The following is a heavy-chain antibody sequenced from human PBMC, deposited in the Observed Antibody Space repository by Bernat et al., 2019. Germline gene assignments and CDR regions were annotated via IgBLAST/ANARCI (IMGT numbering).Heavy chain of an antibody. CDR1: GGTFSSYA. V-gene: IGHV1-69*01. CDR2: IIPIFGTA. J-gene: IGHJ5*02. CDR3: ARVDPVVVVAARFDP. Sequence: GSSVKVSCKASGGTFSSYAISWVRQAPGQGLEWMGGIIPIFGTANYAQKFQGRVTITADESTSTAYMELSSLRSEDTAVYYCARVDPVVVVAARFDPWGQGTLVTVSS. D-gene: IGHD2-15*01.